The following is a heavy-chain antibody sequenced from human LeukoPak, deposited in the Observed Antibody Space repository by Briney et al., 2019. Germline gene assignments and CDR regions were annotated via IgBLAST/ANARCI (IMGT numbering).Heavy chain of an antibody. Sequence: SETLSLTCTVSGGFISSYYWSWIRQPPGKGLEWIGSIYYSGSTYYNPSLKSRVTISVDTSKNQVSLKLSSVTAVDTAVYYCARLYRLSSRVMDAFDIWGQGTMVTASS. V-gene: IGHV4-59*05. CDR3: ARLYRLSSRVMDAFDI. CDR1: GGFISSYY. D-gene: IGHD6-13*01. J-gene: IGHJ3*02. CDR2: IYYSGST.